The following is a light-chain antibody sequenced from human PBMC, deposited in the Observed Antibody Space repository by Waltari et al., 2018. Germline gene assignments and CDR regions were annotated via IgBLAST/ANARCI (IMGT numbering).Light chain of an antibody. Sequence: EIVLKQSPGTLSLSPGGRATLSCRASQGLPSNYLAWYQCKPGQAPRLLLSGASSRATGIPDRFSGSGSGTDFTLTITRLEPEDFGVYYCEQYNSGPRTFGQGTKVEIK. CDR3: EQYNSGPRT. V-gene: IGKV3-20*01. J-gene: IGKJ1*01. CDR2: GAS. CDR1: QGLPSNY.